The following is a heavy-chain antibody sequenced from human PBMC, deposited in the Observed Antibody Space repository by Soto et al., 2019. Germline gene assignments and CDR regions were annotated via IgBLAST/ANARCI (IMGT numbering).Heavy chain of an antibody. CDR3: ARVGAVAGTAEY. CDR1: GGTFSSYA. J-gene: IGHJ4*02. Sequence: SVKVSCKASGGTFSSYAISWVRQAPGQGLEWMGGIIPIFGTANYAQKFQGRVTITADKSTSTAYIELSSLRSEDTAVYYCARVGAVAGTAEYWGQGTLVTVSS. D-gene: IGHD6-19*01. CDR2: IIPIFGTA. V-gene: IGHV1-69*06.